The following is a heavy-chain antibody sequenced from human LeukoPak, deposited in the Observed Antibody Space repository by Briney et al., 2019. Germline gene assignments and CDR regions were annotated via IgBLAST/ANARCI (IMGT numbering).Heavy chain of an antibody. CDR1: GFTFTSSA. CDR3: AAFPGPTWYYDSSGYYSDY. Sequence: VASVKVSCKASGFTFTSSAMQWVRQARGQRLEWIGWIVVGSGDTNYAQKFQERDTITRDMSTSTAYMELSSLRSEDTAVYYCAAFPGPTWYYDSSGYYSDYWGQGTLVTVSS. CDR2: IVVGSGDT. V-gene: IGHV1-58*02. D-gene: IGHD3-22*01. J-gene: IGHJ4*02.